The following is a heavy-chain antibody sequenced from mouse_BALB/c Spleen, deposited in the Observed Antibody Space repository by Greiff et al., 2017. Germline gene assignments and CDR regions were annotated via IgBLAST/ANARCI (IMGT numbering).Heavy chain of an antibody. D-gene: IGHD2-4*01. CDR3: ARSTMITSWFAY. V-gene: IGHV1S137*01. Sequence: QVQLKESGAELVRPGVSVKISCKGSGYTFTDYAMHWVKQSHAKSLEWIGVISTYYGDASYNQKFKGKATMTVDKSSSTAYMELARLTSEDSAIYYCARSTMITSWFAYWGQGTLVTVSA. J-gene: IGHJ3*01. CDR1: GYTFTDYA. CDR2: ISTYYGDA.